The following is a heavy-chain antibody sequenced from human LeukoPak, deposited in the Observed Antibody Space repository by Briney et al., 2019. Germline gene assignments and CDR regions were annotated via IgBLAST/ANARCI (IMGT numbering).Heavy chain of an antibody. CDR2: IKSKTNGGTT. CDR3: TSDDPVNRS. J-gene: IGHJ4*02. D-gene: IGHD2/OR15-2a*01. V-gene: IGHV3-15*01. CDR1: GFAFSNAW. Sequence: PGGSLSLSCAASGFAFSNAWMSWVRQAPGKGLEWVGRIKSKTNGGTTDYAAPVKGRFTISRDDSKNVLFLQMNTLKTEDTAVYYCTSDDPVNRSWGKGTLVTVSS.